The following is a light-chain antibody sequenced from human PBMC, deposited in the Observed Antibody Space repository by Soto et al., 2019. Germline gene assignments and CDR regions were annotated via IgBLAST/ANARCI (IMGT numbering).Light chain of an antibody. CDR3: QQYGSSPFT. V-gene: IGKV3-20*01. CDR2: GAS. Sequence: EIVLTQSPGTLSLSPGERATLSCRASQSVSSSYLACYQQRPGQAPRLLIYGASSRDTGIPDRFSGSGSGTDFTLTISRLEPEDFAVYYCQQYGSSPFTFGGGAKVEIK. CDR1: QSVSSSY. J-gene: IGKJ4*02.